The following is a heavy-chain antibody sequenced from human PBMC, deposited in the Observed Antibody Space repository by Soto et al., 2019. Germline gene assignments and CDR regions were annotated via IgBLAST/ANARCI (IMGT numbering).Heavy chain of an antibody. V-gene: IGHV5-10-1*01. J-gene: IGHJ6*02. D-gene: IGHD3-16*02. Sequence: GESLKISCKGSGYSFTSYWISWVRQMPGKGLEWMGRIDPSDSYTNYSPSFQGHVTISADKSISTAYLQWSSLKASDTAMYYCARVQPGVIVIDYYYGMDVWGQGTTVTVS. CDR3: ARVQPGVIVIDYYYGMDV. CDR2: IDPSDSYT. CDR1: GYSFTSYW.